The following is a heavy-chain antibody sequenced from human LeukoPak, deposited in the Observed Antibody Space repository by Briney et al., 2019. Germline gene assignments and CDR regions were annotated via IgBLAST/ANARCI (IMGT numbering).Heavy chain of an antibody. CDR2: IYYSGST. D-gene: IGHD2-15*01. V-gene: IGHV4-59*08. CDR3: ARLDRYCSGGSCYFFDY. J-gene: IGHJ4*02. CDR1: GGSISSYY. Sequence: SETLSLTCTVSGGSISSYYWSWIRQPPGKGLEWIGYIYYSGSTNYNPSLKSRVTISVDTSKNQFSLKLSSVTAADTAVYYCARLDRYCSGGSCYFFDYWGQGTLVTVSS.